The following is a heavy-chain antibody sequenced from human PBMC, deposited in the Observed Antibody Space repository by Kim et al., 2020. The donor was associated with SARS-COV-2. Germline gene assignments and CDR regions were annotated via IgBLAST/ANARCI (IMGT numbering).Heavy chain of an antibody. CDR2: INRDGTGQ. J-gene: IGHJ4*02. V-gene: IGHV3-7*01. CDR3: TTKNY. CDR1: GFTFSSSW. Sequence: GGSLRLSCSASGFTFSSSWMTWVRQPPGKGREWLGNINRDGTGQNYVGSLRGRFTITRDNTRNSLYLQMDSLRAEDTAVYYCTTKNYWGQGTLVTVSS.